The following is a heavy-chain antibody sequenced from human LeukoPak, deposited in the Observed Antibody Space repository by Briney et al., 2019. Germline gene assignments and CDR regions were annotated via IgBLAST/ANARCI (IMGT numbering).Heavy chain of an antibody. CDR1: GFTFSSYA. CDR2: ISYDGSNK. J-gene: IGHJ6*02. CDR3: ARVTPGSGYYYYGMDV. V-gene: IGHV3-30-3*01. D-gene: IGHD3-22*01. Sequence: PGGSLRLSCAASGFTFSSYAMHWVRQAPGKGLEWVAVISYDGSNKYYADSVEGRFTISRDNSKNTLYLQVNSLRAEDTAVYYCARVTPGSGYYYYGMDVWGQGTTVTVSS.